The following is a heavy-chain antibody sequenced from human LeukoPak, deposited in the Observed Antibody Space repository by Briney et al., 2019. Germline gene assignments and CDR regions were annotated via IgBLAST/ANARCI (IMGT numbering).Heavy chain of an antibody. J-gene: IGHJ5*02. CDR3: ARVPHYDILTGYYSGWFDP. CDR1: GGSISSSNW. D-gene: IGHD3-9*01. CDR2: IYHSGST. Sequence: PSETLSLTCAVSGGSISSSNWWSWVRPPPGKGLEWIGEIYHSGSTNYNPSLKSRVTISVDKSKNQFSLKLSSVTAADTAVYYCARVPHYDILTGYYSGWFDPWGQGTLVTVSS. V-gene: IGHV4-4*02.